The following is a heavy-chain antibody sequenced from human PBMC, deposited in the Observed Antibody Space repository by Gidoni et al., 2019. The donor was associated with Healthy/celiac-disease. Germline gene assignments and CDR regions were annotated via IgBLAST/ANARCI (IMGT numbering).Heavy chain of an antibody. CDR1: GFTFDDYA. CDR2: ISWNSGSI. Sequence: EVQLVESGGGLVQPGRSLRLSCAASGFTFDDYAMHWVRQAPGKGLEWVSGISWNSGSIGYADSVKGRFTISRDNAMNSLYLQMNSLRAEDTALYYCAKEATVYYGMDVWGQGTTVTVSS. D-gene: IGHD4-4*01. V-gene: IGHV3-9*01. J-gene: IGHJ6*02. CDR3: AKEATVYYGMDV.